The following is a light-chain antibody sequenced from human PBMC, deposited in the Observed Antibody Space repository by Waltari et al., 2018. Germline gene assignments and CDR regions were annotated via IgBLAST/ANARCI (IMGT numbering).Light chain of an antibody. CDR1: QSVSSS. Sequence: EIVMTQSPVTLSLSPGERATLPCRASQSVSSSLAWYQQKPGQAHRLLIYGASSRATGIPDRFSGSGSGTEFTLTISSLEPEDVAVYYCQQNSNWPLTFGGGTKVEIK. CDR3: QQNSNWPLT. J-gene: IGKJ4*01. V-gene: IGKV3D-15*01. CDR2: GAS.